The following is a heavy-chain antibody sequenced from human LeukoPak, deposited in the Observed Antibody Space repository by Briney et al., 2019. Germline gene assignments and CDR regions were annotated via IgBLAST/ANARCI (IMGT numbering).Heavy chain of an antibody. CDR3: ARDLYGDTAMVTGY. V-gene: IGHV3-21*04. Sequence: GGSLRLSCAASGFTFSSYSMNWVRQAPGKGLEWVSSISSSSSYIYYADSVKGRFTISRDNAKNSLYLQMNSLRAEDTAVYYCARDLYGDTAMVTGYWGQGTLVTVSS. J-gene: IGHJ4*02. CDR2: ISSSSSYI. CDR1: GFTFSSYS. D-gene: IGHD5-18*01.